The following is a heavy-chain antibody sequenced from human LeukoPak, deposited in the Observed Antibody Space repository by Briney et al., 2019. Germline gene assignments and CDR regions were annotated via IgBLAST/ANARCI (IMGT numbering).Heavy chain of an antibody. D-gene: IGHD4-23*01. V-gene: IGHV3-43*02. CDR2: IREDGRTT. Sequence: GGSLRLSCAASGFTFDDYAMHWVRQAPGKGLEWVSLIREDGRTTNYVNSVKGRFAISRDSAKKSVYLQMNSLRAEDTAIYYCARDPVGYYYAMDVWGQGTTVTVSS. CDR1: GFTFDDYA. J-gene: IGHJ6*02. CDR3: ARDPVGYYYAMDV.